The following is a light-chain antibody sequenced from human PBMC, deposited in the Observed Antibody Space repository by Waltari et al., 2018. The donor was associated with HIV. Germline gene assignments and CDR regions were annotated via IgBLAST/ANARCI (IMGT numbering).Light chain of an antibody. CDR3: QSYDSSLSVVV. CDR1: SSTTGAGYD. V-gene: IGLV1-40*01. J-gene: IGLJ2*01. Sequence: QSVLTQPPSVSGAPGPRVTISCPGSSSTTGAGYDVHWYQQLPGTAPKLLIYGNSNRPSGVPDRFSGSKSGTSASLAITGLQAEDEADYYCQSYDSSLSVVVFGGGTKLTVL. CDR2: GNS.